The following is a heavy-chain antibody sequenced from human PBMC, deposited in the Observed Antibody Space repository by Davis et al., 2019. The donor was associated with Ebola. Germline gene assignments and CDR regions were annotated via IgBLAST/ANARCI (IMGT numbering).Heavy chain of an antibody. CDR1: GYSFTSHW. D-gene: IGHD4-17*01. CDR2: IYPDDSDT. V-gene: IGHV5-51*01. J-gene: IGHJ6*02. Sequence: GGSLRLSCKGSGYSFTSHWIAWVRQMPGRGLEWVAIIYPDDSDTIYSPSFQGRVTISADKSITTSYLQWSRLKASDTAMYYCARFYGDYGYYYGMDVWGQGTTVTVSS. CDR3: ARFYGDYGYYYGMDV.